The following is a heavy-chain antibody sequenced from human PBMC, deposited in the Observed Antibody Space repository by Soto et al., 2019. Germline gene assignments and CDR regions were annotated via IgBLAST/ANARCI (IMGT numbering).Heavy chain of an antibody. Sequence: SGPTLVNPTQTLTLTCTFSGVSLSTSGVAVVWIRQPPGKALEWLALIYWDDDKRYSPSVKRRLTVTMDTSKNQVVLTLTNMDPVDKGTYYCVHSQEMVRGGMAMDVWGQGTTVTVSS. V-gene: IGHV2-5*02. J-gene: IGHJ6*02. CDR1: GVSLSTSGVA. CDR3: VHSQEMVRGGMAMDV. D-gene: IGHD3-10*01. CDR2: IYWDDDK.